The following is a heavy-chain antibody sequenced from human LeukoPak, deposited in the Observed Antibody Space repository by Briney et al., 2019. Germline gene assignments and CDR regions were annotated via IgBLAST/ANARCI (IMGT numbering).Heavy chain of an antibody. CDR3: ARAPEAGGGYRLGFQH. CDR2: ISSGGGTT. Sequence: HPGGSLRLSCAASGFTFSSYSMNWVRQRPGKGPEWVSYISSGGGTTYYADSVKGRFTISRDNAKNSLYLQMNSLRAEDTAVYYCARAPEAGGGYRLGFQHWGQGTLVTVSS. V-gene: IGHV3-48*04. J-gene: IGHJ1*01. CDR1: GFTFSSYS. D-gene: IGHD5-18*01.